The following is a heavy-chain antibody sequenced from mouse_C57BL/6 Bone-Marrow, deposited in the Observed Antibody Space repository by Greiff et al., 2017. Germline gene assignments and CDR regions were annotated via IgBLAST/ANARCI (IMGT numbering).Heavy chain of an antibody. D-gene: IGHD2-2*01. CDR1: GYTFTSYW. J-gene: IGHJ2*01. V-gene: IGHV1-72*01. CDR3: ARERRVTTEYYSDY. Sequence: QVQLQQPGAELVKPGASVKLSCKASGYTFTSYWMHWVKQRPGRGLGWIGRIDPNSGGTKYNEKFKSKATLTVDKPSSTAYMQLSSLTSEDSAVYYCARERRVTTEYYSDYWGQGTTLTVSS. CDR2: IDPNSGGT.